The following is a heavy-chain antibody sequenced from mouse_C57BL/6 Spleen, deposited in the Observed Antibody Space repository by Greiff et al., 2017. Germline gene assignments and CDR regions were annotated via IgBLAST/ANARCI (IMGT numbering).Heavy chain of an antibody. CDR3: TRGGNYRYFDV. Sequence: VQLQQSGAELVRPGASVTLSCKASGYTFTDYEMHWVKQTPVHGLEWIGAIDPETGGTAYNQKVKGKAILTADKSSSTAYMELRSLTSEDSAVYYCTRGGNYRYFDVWGTGTTVTVSS. V-gene: IGHV1-15*01. J-gene: IGHJ1*03. D-gene: IGHD2-1*01. CDR1: GYTFTDYE. CDR2: IDPETGGT.